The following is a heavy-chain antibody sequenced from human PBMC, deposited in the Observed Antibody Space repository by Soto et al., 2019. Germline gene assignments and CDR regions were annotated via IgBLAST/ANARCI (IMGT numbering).Heavy chain of an antibody. D-gene: IGHD3-10*02. CDR2: ITIRTGNV. J-gene: IGHJ4*01. V-gene: IGHV3-48*02. Sequence: GGSLRRSCEACGFTISECRMNWVRQTQGKGLEWLAYITIRTGNVLYADSVRGRFTISADNAENSVILQMNSLRDEDSAVYFCVRDRDLYRDMFHADLWGQGTLVTVSS. CDR1: GFTISECR. CDR3: VRDRDLYRDMFHADL.